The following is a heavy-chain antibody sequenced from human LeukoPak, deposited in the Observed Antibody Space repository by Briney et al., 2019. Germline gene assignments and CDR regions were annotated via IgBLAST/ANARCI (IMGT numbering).Heavy chain of an antibody. D-gene: IGHD2-15*01. CDR1: GYTFTSYG. Sequence: ASVKVSCKASGYTFTSYGISWVRQAPGQGLEWMGWISAYNGNTNYAQKFQGRVTMTRDMSTSTVYMELSSLRSEDTAVYYCARDPLEDNYMDVWGKGTTVTVSS. V-gene: IGHV1-18*01. CDR2: ISAYNGNT. J-gene: IGHJ6*03. CDR3: ARDPLEDNYMDV.